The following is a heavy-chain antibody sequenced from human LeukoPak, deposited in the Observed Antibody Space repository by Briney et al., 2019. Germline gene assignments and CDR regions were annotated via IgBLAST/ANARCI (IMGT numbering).Heavy chain of an antibody. CDR3: ARYSGYDSPLDY. D-gene: IGHD5-12*01. V-gene: IGHV4-39*01. Sequence: SETLSLTCSVSGGSISSSSYYWGWIRQPPGKGLEWIGIIYYSGSTYYNPSLKSRVTISVDTSKNQFSLKLSSVTAADTAVYYCARYSGYDSPLDYWGQGTLVTVSS. J-gene: IGHJ4*02. CDR2: IYYSGST. CDR1: GGSISSSSYY.